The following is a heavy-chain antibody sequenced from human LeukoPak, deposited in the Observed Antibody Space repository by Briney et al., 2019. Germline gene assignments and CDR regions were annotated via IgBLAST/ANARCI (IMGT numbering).Heavy chain of an antibody. CDR3: ARGSGYFLDFDY. CDR1: GFTFSSYA. J-gene: IGHJ4*02. V-gene: IGHV3-23*01. CDR2: ISGSGGST. Sequence: GGSLRLSCAASGFTFSSYAMSWVRQAPGKGLEWVSAISGSGGSTYYADSVKGRFTISRDSSKNTLYLQMNSLRAEDTAVYYCARGSGYFLDFDYWGQGTLVPVSS. D-gene: IGHD3-22*01.